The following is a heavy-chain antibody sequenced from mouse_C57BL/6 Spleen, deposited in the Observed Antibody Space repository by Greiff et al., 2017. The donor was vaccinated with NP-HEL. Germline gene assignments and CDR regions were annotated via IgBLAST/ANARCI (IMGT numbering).Heavy chain of an antibody. J-gene: IGHJ1*03. CDR1: GVDFSRYW. CDR3: ASYYGSSYVWYFDV. CDR2: INPDSSTI. Sequence: AAEGVDFSRYWMSWVRRAPGKGLEWIGEINPDSSTINYAPSLKDKFIISRDNAKNTLYLQMSKVRSEDTALYYCASYYGSSYVWYFDVWGTGTTVTVSS. D-gene: IGHD1-1*01. V-gene: IGHV4-1*01.